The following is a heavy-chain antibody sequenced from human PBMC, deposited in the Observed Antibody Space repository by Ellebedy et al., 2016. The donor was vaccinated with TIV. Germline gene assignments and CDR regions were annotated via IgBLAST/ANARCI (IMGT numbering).Heavy chain of an antibody. CDR2: ISGRGDVE. J-gene: IGHJ4*02. V-gene: IGHV3-48*02. Sequence: GESLKISCAASGFTFSSYSMIWVRQAPGKGLEWVSYISGRGDVEYFADSVKGRFTISRDNAKNSLYLQMNSLRDEDTAVYYCARFLDYWGQGALAIVSS. CDR1: GFTFSSYS. CDR3: ARFLDY.